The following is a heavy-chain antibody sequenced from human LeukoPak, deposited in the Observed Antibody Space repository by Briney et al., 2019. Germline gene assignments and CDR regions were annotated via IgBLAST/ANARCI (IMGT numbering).Heavy chain of an antibody. CDR3: ARGSTYYDSSGQVPFDY. CDR1: GFIFSNYS. D-gene: IGHD3-22*01. V-gene: IGHV3-48*01. Sequence: GGSLRLSCAASGFIFSNYSMNWVRQAPGKGLEWVSYISSSSSTIYYADSVKGRFTISRDNAKNSLYLQMNSLRAEDTAVYYCARGSTYYDSSGQVPFDYWGQGTPVTVSS. J-gene: IGHJ4*02. CDR2: ISSSSSTI.